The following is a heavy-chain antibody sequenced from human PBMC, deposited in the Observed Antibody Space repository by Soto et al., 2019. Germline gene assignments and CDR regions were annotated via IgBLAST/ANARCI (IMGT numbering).Heavy chain of an antibody. CDR2: ISSSGSTI. CDR1: GFTFSDYY. V-gene: IGHV3-11*01. Sequence: PGGSLRLSCAASGFTFSDYYMSWIRQAPGKGLEWVSYISSSGSTIYYADSVKGRFTISRDNAKNSLYLQMNSLRAEDTAVYYCASSDIVVVPDWYFDLWGRGTLVTVSS. CDR3: ASSDIVVVPDWYFDL. D-gene: IGHD2-2*01. J-gene: IGHJ2*01.